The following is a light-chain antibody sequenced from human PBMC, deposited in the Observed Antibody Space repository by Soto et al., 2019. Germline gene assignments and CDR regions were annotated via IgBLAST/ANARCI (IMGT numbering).Light chain of an antibody. Sequence: EIVMTQSPATQSVSPGERATLSCRASQSVSSNLAWYQQKPGQAPRLLIYGASTRATGIPARFGGSGSGTDFTLTISSLQSEDFAVYYCQQYNNWWTFGQGTKVEIK. J-gene: IGKJ1*01. CDR1: QSVSSN. CDR3: QQYNNWWT. V-gene: IGKV3-15*01. CDR2: GAS.